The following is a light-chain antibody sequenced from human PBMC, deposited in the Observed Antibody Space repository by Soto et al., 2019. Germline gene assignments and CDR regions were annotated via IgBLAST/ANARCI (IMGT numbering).Light chain of an antibody. Sequence: DLVMTQSPLSLPVTPGEPASISCRSSQTLLHSNGYNYLDWYLQKPGQSPQVLVYLGSVRASGGHDRFSGGGSGTDFTLRISRVEAEDVGIYYCMQSLQTPPTFGQGTKLEIK. V-gene: IGKV2-28*01. CDR2: LGS. CDR3: MQSLQTPPT. J-gene: IGKJ2*01. CDR1: QTLLHSNGYNY.